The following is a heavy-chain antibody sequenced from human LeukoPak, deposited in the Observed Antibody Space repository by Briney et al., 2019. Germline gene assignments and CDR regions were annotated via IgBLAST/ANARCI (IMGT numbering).Heavy chain of an antibody. J-gene: IGHJ4*02. Sequence: ASVKVSCKASGYTFTGYYMHWVQQAPGQGLEWMGWINPNSGGTDYAQKFQGRVTMTRDTSISTAYMELSRLRSDDTAVYYCAKDFDRITMIPSHYWGQGTLVTVSS. V-gene: IGHV1-2*02. CDR2: INPNSGGT. CDR1: GYTFTGYY. D-gene: IGHD3-22*01. CDR3: AKDFDRITMIPSHY.